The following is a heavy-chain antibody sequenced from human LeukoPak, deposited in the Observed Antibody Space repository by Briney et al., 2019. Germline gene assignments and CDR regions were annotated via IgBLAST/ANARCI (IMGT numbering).Heavy chain of an antibody. CDR2: IDHSGST. Sequence: SETLSLTCAVQGASLRGSYWSWIRQPPGKGLQWIGQIDHSGSTHSIPSLKSRVTISLDTSQSQVSLKVNSVTAADTAVYFCARGGNGWYFDLWDRGTLVTVSS. D-gene: IGHD1-14*01. CDR3: ARGGNGWYFDL. J-gene: IGHJ2*01. V-gene: IGHV4-34*01. CDR1: GASLRGSY.